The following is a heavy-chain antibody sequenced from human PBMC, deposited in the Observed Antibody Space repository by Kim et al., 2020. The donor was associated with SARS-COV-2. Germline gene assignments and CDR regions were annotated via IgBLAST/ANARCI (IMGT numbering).Heavy chain of an antibody. CDR3: ARPYDSSGYYYGY. J-gene: IGHJ4*02. V-gene: IGHV4-39*01. CDR2: IYYSGST. D-gene: IGHD3-22*01. Sequence: SETLSLTCTVSGGSISSSNYCWGWIRQPPGKGLEWIGSIYYSGSTYYNPSLKSRVTISVDTSKNQFSLKLSSVTAADTAVYYCARPYDSSGYYYGYWGQG. CDR1: GGSISSSNYC.